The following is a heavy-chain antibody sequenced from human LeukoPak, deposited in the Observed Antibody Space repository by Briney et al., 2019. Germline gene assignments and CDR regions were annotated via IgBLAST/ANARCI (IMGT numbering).Heavy chain of an antibody. V-gene: IGHV3-21*01. D-gene: IGHD3-16*01. CDR2: VSSTSSFI. CDR3: VKDLAVLHY. J-gene: IGHJ4*02. CDR1: GFTFSTYN. Sequence: PGGSLRLSCAASGFTFSTYNINWVRQPPGKGLEWVSCVSSTSSFIYYADSLKGRFTISRDNAKNSLYLQINSLRPEDTAVHYCVKDLAVLHYWGQGTLVTVSS.